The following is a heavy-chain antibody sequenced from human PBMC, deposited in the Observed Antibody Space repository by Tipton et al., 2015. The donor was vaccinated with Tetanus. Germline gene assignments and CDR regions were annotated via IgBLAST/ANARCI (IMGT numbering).Heavy chain of an antibody. D-gene: IGHD2/OR15-2a*01. J-gene: IGHJ5*02. CDR1: GYTFTNAW. V-gene: IGHV5-51*01. Sequence: QLVQSGAEVKKPGESLKISCQASGYTFTNAWIGWVRQMPGKGLEWMGVIYPGDSSTIYSPSFQGHVTISADRSNSTAYLQWSSLKASDTAMYYCARHRAGTFASWFDPWGQGTLVTVSS. CDR3: ARHRAGTFASWFDP. CDR2: IYPGDSST.